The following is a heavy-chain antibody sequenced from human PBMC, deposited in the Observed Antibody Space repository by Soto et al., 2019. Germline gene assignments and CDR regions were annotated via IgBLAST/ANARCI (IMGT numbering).Heavy chain of an antibody. D-gene: IGHD2-15*01. J-gene: IGHJ6*02. Sequence: PSETLSLTCSVSGYSVTSSDYYWAWIRQPPGKGLEWIGSMFYSGLTYYNPSLKSRVTLSVDTSKNQFSVRLNSVTAADTAVYYCAPLSVSLSGPYGIHVWGHGTTVTVPS. V-gene: IGHV4-39*01. CDR3: APLSVSLSGPYGIHV. CDR1: GYSVTSSDYY. CDR2: MFYSGLT.